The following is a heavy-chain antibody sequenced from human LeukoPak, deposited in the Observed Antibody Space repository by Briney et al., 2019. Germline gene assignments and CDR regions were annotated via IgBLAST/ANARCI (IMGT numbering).Heavy chain of an antibody. CDR1: GFTFSNYW. CDR2: INTDGTTT. CDR3: ARVWTALDY. V-gene: IGHV3-74*01. D-gene: IGHD3/OR15-3a*01. J-gene: IGHJ4*02. Sequence: GGSLRLSCAASGFTFSNYWMDWVRQAPGKGPVWVSRINTDGTTTIYADSVKGRFTISRDNAKNTLYLQMNSLRAEDTAVYYCARVWTALDYWGQGTLVTVSS.